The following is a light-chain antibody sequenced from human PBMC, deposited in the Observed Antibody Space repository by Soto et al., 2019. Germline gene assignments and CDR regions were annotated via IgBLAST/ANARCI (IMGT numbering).Light chain of an antibody. CDR2: GAS. CDR3: QQHSHWPPWT. CDR1: QNVRTF. Sequence: EVVLTQSPATLSLFPGERATLSCRASQNVRTFLDWYQQKPGQAPRLLIYGASNRATGIPARFSGGGSGTDFTLTISILGPEDLAVYYCQQHSHWPPWTFGQGTRVEI. J-gene: IGKJ1*01. V-gene: IGKV3-11*01.